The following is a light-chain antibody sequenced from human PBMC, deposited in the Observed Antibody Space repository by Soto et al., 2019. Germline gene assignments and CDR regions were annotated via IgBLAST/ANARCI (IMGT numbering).Light chain of an antibody. CDR1: QSVSSN. V-gene: IGKV3-15*01. J-gene: IGKJ1*01. CDR2: GAS. CDR3: QQYNNWPIN. Sequence: EIVMTQSPATLSVSPGERATLSCRASQSVSSNLAWYQQKPGQAPRLLIYGASTRATGIPARFSGSGSGTEFTLTISSLQSEDFAVYYCQQYNNWPINFGQGTKVDSK.